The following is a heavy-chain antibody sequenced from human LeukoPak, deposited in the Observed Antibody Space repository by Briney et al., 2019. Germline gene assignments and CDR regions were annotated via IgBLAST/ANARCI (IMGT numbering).Heavy chain of an antibody. J-gene: IGHJ4*02. V-gene: IGHV4-34*01. D-gene: IGHD3-10*01. CDR1: GGSFSGYY. Sequence: PSETLSLTCAVYGGSFSGYYWSWIRQPPGKGLEWIGEVNHSGSTNYNPSLKSRVTISVDKSNNQFSLRLNSMTAADTAVYYCVRAKYGEFDYWGQGTLVTVSS. CDR3: VRAKYGEFDY. CDR2: VNHSGST.